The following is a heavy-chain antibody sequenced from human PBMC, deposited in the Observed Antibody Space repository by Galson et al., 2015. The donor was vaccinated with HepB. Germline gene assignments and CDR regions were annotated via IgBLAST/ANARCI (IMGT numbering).Heavy chain of an antibody. V-gene: IGHV3-15*07. CDR1: GFTFSSYG. D-gene: IGHD2-8*01. J-gene: IGHJ4*02. CDR2: IKSKTDGGTT. Sequence: SLRLSCAASGFTFSSYGMNWVRQAPGKGLEWVGRIKSKTDGGTTDYAAPVKGRFTISRDDSKNTLYLQMNSLKTEDTAVYYCTTVFHCTNGVCHFLADYWGQGTLVTVSS. CDR3: TTVFHCTNGVCHFLADY.